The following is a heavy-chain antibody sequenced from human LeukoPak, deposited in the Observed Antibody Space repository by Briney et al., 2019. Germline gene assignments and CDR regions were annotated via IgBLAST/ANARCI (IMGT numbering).Heavy chain of an antibody. D-gene: IGHD5-18*01. J-gene: IGHJ4*02. CDR1: GGTFSSYA. CDR2: IIPILGIA. CDR3: ARDRGYSYGSYFDY. Sequence: GASVKVSCKASGGTFSSYAISWVRQAPGQGLEWMGRIIPILGIANYAQEFQGRVTITADKSTSTAYMELSSLRSEDTAVYYCARDRGYSYGSYFDYWGQGTLVTVSS. V-gene: IGHV1-69*04.